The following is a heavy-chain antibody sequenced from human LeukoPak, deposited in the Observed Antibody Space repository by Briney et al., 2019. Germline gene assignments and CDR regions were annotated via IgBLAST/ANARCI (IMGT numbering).Heavy chain of an antibody. CDR2: IYSDDST. V-gene: IGHV3-66*02. Sequence: GGSLRLSCAASGFTVSSNYMSWVRQAPGKGLEWVSVIYSDDSTYYADSVKGRFTISRDISKNTLYLQMNSLRAEDTAVYYCATAAPASGWYFDYWGQGTLVTVSS. J-gene: IGHJ4*02. CDR1: GFTVSSNY. CDR3: ATAAPASGWYFDY. D-gene: IGHD6-19*01.